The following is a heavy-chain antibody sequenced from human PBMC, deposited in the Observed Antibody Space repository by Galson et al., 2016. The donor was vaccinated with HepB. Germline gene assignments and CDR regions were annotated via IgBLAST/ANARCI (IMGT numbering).Heavy chain of an antibody. Sequence: SETLSLTCTVSGGSISSERHFWAWVRQPPGKEMEWIGNIYYKGDTFYNPSLQSRLTMSVDTSKNQFSLELTSVTAADTAIYHCARRGAGAGPLDFWGQGTLVTVSS. CDR1: GGSISSERHF. CDR3: ARRGAGAGPLDF. V-gene: IGHV4-39*01. J-gene: IGHJ4*02. D-gene: IGHD6-13*01. CDR2: IYYKGDT.